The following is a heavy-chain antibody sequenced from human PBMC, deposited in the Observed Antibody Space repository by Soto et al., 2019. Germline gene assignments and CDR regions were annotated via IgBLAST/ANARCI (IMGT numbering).Heavy chain of an antibody. D-gene: IGHD3-10*01. CDR1: GFTFSTYT. CDR3: ARDILSGGAYPDS. Sequence: GGSLRLSCAASGFTFSTYTMNWVRQAPGKGLEWISSISSGSSYIYYAGSVKGRFTISRDNAKNSLFLQMNSLRAGDTAVYYCARDILSGGAYPDSWGQGTKVTV. CDR2: ISSGSSYI. V-gene: IGHV3-21*01. J-gene: IGHJ5*01.